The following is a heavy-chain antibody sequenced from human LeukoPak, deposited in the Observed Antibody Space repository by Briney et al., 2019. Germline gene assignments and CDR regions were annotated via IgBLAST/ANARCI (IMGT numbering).Heavy chain of an antibody. J-gene: IGHJ6*03. Sequence: GGSLRLSCAASGFTFSSYAMNWVRQAPGRGLEWVSGFSGSGGTTYYADSVKGRFTISRDNSKNTLYLQMNSLRAEDTAVYYCANGNRCTSPNCLGYYYFYMDVWGKGTTVAVSS. CDR2: FSGSGGTT. D-gene: IGHD2-8*01. CDR1: GFTFSSYA. CDR3: ANGNRCTSPNCLGYYYFYMDV. V-gene: IGHV3-23*01.